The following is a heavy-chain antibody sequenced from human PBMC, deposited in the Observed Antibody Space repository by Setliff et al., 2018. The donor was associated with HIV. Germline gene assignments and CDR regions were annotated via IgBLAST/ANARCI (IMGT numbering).Heavy chain of an antibody. V-gene: IGHV3-21*01. Sequence: LRLSCEASGFALSGYSMSWVRQGPGKGLEWVSSITGGSNYINYADSVKGRFTMSRDNAKKSVYLQMNSLRVDDTAVYYCARDLKGEQLNAFDLWGQGTMVTVSS. D-gene: IGHD1-1*01. CDR1: GFALSGYS. CDR2: ITGGSNYI. J-gene: IGHJ3*01. CDR3: ARDLKGEQLNAFDL.